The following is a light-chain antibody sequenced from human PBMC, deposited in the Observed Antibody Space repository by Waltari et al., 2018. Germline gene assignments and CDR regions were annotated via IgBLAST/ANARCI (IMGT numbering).Light chain of an antibody. CDR1: SRDVGGYNY. CDR2: EVS. V-gene: IGLV2-14*01. Sequence: QSALTQPASVSGSPGQSITISCTGTSRDVGGYNYVSWYQQHPGKAPKLMIYEVSNRPSWVSNRFSGSKSGNTASLTSSGLQAEDEADYYCSSYTSSSTVVFGGGTKLTVL. CDR3: SSYTSSSTVV. J-gene: IGLJ2*01.